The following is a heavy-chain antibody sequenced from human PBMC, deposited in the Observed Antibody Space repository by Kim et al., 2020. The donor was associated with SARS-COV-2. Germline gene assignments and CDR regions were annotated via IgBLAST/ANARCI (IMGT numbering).Heavy chain of an antibody. V-gene: IGHV1-8*01. Sequence: ASVNVSCKASGYTFTSYDINWVRQATGQGLEWMGWMNPNSGNTGYAQKFQGGVTMTRNTSISTAYMELSSLRSEDTAVYYCARGNDYGSGSYGGDYWGQGTLVTVSS. J-gene: IGHJ4*02. CDR2: MNPNSGNT. CDR1: GYTFTSYD. CDR3: ARGNDYGSGSYGGDY. D-gene: IGHD3-10*01.